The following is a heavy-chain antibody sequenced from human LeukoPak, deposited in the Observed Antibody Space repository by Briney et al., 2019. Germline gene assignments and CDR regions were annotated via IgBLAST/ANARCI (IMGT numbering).Heavy chain of an antibody. CDR2: INPNSGGT. D-gene: IGHD6-19*01. Sequence: ASVTVSCKASGYTFTGYYMHWVRQAPGQGLEWMGWINPNSGGTNFAQKFQGRVTMTRDTSISTAYMELSRLRSDDTAVYYCARPYSSGWTTGYWGQGTPVTVSS. CDR1: GYTFTGYY. J-gene: IGHJ4*02. V-gene: IGHV1-2*02. CDR3: ARPYSSGWTTGY.